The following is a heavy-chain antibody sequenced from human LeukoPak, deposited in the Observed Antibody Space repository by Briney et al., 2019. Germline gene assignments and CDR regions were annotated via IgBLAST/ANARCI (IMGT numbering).Heavy chain of an antibody. J-gene: IGHJ4*02. D-gene: IGHD3-9*01. Sequence: GGSLRLSCAASGFTFSSYSMNWVRQAPGKGLEWVANIQQDGSEKYYVDSVKGRFTISRDNAKNSLYLQMNSLRAEDTAAYYCARDSRPYYDILTGYARSGAFDYWGQGTLVTVSS. V-gene: IGHV3-7*01. CDR2: IQQDGSEK. CDR3: ARDSRPYYDILTGYARSGAFDY. CDR1: GFTFSSYS.